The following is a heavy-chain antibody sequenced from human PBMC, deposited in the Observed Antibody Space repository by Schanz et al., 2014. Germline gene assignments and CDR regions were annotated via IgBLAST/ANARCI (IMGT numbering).Heavy chain of an antibody. CDR3: ARGRTFDY. V-gene: IGHV3-64*04. CDR2: ISSNGGST. J-gene: IGHJ4*02. CDR1: GFTFSSYS. Sequence: VQLVESGGGLVQPGGSLRLSCSASGFTFSSYSMYWVRQAPGKGLEYVSVISSNGGSTDFADSVKGRFIISRDNAKNSLYLEMNSLRAGDTAFYHCARGRTFDYWGQGTLVTVSS.